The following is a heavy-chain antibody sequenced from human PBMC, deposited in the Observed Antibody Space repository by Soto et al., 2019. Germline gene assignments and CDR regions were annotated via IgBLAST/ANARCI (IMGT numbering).Heavy chain of an antibody. V-gene: IGHV1-3*01. Sequence: GASVKVSCKASGYTFTSYAMHWVRQAPGQRLEWMGWINAGNGNTKYSQKFQGRVTITRDTSASTAYMELSSLRSEDTAVYYCAGGLRITMIVVVGAFDIWGQGTMVTVSS. D-gene: IGHD3-22*01. CDR2: INAGNGNT. CDR3: AGGLRITMIVVVGAFDI. CDR1: GYTFTSYA. J-gene: IGHJ3*02.